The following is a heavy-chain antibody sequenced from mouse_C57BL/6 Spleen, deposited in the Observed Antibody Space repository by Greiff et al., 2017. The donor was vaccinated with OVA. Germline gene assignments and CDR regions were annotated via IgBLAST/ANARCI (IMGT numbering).Heavy chain of an antibody. J-gene: IGHJ2*01. D-gene: IGHD1-1*01. V-gene: IGHV1-22*01. CDR2: INPNNGGT. CDR3: ARLLRLYYFDY. CDR1: GYTFTDYN. Sequence: EVKLMESGPELVKPGASVKMSCKASGYTFTDYNMHWVKQSHGKSLEWIGYINPNNGGTSYNPKFKGKATLTVNKSSSPAYMELRILTSEDSAVYYCARLLRLYYFDYWGQGTTLTVSS.